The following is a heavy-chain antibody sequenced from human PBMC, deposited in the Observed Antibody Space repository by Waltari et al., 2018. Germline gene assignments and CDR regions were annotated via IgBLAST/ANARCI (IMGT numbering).Heavy chain of an antibody. CDR2: SIPIFGTA. Sequence: QVQLVQSGAEVKKPGSSVKVSCKASGGTFSSYAISWVRQAPGQGREWMGRSIPIFGTANYEQKFQGRVTITADESTSTAYMELSSLRSEDTAVYYCARAGDSSGYEPEAFDIWGQGTMVTVSS. CDR3: ARAGDSSGYEPEAFDI. D-gene: IGHD3-22*01. J-gene: IGHJ3*02. CDR1: GGTFSSYA. V-gene: IGHV1-69*15.